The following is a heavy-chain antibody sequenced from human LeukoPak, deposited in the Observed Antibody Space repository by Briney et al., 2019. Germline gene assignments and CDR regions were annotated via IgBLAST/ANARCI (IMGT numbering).Heavy chain of an antibody. J-gene: IGHJ4*02. Sequence: GGSLRLSCAASGFTFSSYAMSWVRQAPGKGLEWVSAISGSGGSTYYADSVKGRFTISRDNSKNTLYLQMNSLRAEDTAEYYCARDGDATYYYDSSGYLDYWGQGTWSPSPQ. CDR3: ARDGDATYYYDSSGYLDY. CDR1: GFTFSSYA. D-gene: IGHD3-22*01. CDR2: ISGSGGST. V-gene: IGHV3-23*01.